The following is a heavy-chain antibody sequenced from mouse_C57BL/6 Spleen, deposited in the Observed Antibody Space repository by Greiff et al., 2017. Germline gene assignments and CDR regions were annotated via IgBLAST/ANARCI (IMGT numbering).Heavy chain of an antibody. D-gene: IGHD4-1*02. V-gene: IGHV5-4*03. J-gene: IGHJ2*01. CDR3: ARAPTGTHFDY. CDR2: ISDGGSYT. Sequence: EVKLMESGGGLVKPGGSLKLSCAASGFTFSSYAMSWVRQTPEKRLEWVATISDGGSYTYYPANVKGRFTISRDNAKNNLYLQMSHLKSEDTAMYYCARAPTGTHFDYWGQGTTLTVSS. CDR1: GFTFSSYA.